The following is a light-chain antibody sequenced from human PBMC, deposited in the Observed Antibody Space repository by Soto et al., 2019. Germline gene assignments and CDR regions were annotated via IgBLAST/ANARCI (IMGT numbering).Light chain of an antibody. Sequence: QSALTQPRSVSGSPGQSVTISCSGTSSDLGGYNYVSWYQHHPGKAPKLMIYDVIQRPSGVPDRFSASKSGNTASLTISGLQAEDEADYYCCSYAGSYTYVFGTGTKVTVL. J-gene: IGLJ1*01. V-gene: IGLV2-11*01. CDR2: DVI. CDR3: CSYAGSYTYV. CDR1: SSDLGGYNY.